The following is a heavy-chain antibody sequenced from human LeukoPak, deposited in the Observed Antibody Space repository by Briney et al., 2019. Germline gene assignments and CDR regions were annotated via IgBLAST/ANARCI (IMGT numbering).Heavy chain of an antibody. Sequence: PGGTLRLSRAPSVFTFSNYDMHWVRQATRKGLEWVSAIGTAVDTYYPGSVTRRFTLSRDNAKYSLSLQMNSLAAGNTAVYYCARGSNTHFDYWGQGMLGTVSS. CDR1: VFTFSNYD. V-gene: IGHV3-13*04. CDR2: IGTAVDT. D-gene: IGHD2-8*01. CDR3: ARGSNTHFDY. J-gene: IGHJ4*02.